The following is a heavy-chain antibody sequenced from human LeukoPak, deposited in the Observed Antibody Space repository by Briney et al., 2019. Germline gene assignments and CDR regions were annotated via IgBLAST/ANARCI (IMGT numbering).Heavy chain of an antibody. CDR3: ARVVQWLVPGRDYYYYMDV. D-gene: IGHD6-19*01. V-gene: IGHV3-48*04. J-gene: IGHJ6*03. Sequence: GGSLRLSCAASGFTFSSYSMNWVRQAPGKGLEGVSYISSSSSTIYYADSVKGRFTISRDNAKNPLYLQMNSLRAEDTAVYYCARVVQWLVPGRDYYYYMDVWGKGTTVTVSS. CDR1: GFTFSSYS. CDR2: ISSSSSTI.